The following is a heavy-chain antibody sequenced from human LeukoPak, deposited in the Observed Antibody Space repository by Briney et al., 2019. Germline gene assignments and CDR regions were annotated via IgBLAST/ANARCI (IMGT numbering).Heavy chain of an antibody. J-gene: IGHJ4*02. CDR2: IYYSGST. CDR1: GGSISSSSYC. V-gene: IGHV4-39*02. Sequence: PSETLSLTCTVSGGSISSSSYCWGWIRQPPGKGLEWIGSIYYSGSTYYNPSLKSRVTISVDTSKNHFSLKLSSVTAADTAVYYCARRRGYSGYDHWDYWGQGTLVTVSS. CDR3: ARRRGYSGYDHWDY. D-gene: IGHD5-12*01.